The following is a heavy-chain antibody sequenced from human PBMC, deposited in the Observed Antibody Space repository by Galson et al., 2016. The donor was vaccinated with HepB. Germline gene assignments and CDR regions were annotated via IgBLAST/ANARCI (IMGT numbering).Heavy chain of an antibody. CDR3: AKDRRLLWFGEFNYYMDV. CDR1: GFSFSNYG. J-gene: IGHJ6*03. CDR2: MSYAGSNE. D-gene: IGHD3-10*01. Sequence: SLRLSCAASGFSFSNYGMHWVRQAPGKGLEWVAVMSYAGSNEYYADSVKGRFTISRDNSKNTLYLQMNSLRAGDTAVYYCAKDRRLLWFGEFNYYMDVWGKGTTVTVSS. V-gene: IGHV3-30*18.